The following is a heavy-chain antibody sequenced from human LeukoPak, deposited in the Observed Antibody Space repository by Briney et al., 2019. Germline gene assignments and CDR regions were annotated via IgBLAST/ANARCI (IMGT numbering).Heavy chain of an antibody. Sequence: ASVKVSCKASGYTFTGYYMHWVRQAPGQGLEWMGWINPNSGGTNYAQKFQGRVTMTRDTSISTAYMELSRLRSDNTAVYYCARDYGTDFVWSSWFDPWGQGTLVTVSS. CDR2: INPNSGGT. J-gene: IGHJ5*02. CDR3: ARDYGTDFVWSSWFDP. V-gene: IGHV1-2*02. CDR1: GYTFTGYY. D-gene: IGHD3-16*01.